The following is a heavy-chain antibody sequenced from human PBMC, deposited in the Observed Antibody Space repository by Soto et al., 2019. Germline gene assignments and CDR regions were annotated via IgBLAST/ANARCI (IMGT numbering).Heavy chain of an antibody. V-gene: IGHV1-2*04. Sequence: QVHLVQSGAEVKKPGASVKVSCKASGYTFTGYYIHWVRQAPGQGLEWMGWINPKSGGANIAQKFQGWVTMTRDTSISTTYMELSNLRSNDTVVYYCARDYYDGSASYGIEFWGQGTMVTVAS. D-gene: IGHD3-16*01. CDR2: INPKSGGA. J-gene: IGHJ3*01. CDR1: GYTFTGYY. CDR3: ARDYYDGSASYGIEF.